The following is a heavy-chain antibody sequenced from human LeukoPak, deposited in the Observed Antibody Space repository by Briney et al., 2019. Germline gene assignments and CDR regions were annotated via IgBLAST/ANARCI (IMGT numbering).Heavy chain of an antibody. CDR1: VYTFTRYY. D-gene: IGHD3-22*01. J-gene: IGHJ5*02. CDR3: ARGKSGIVVVTGLNWFAP. CDR2: MCPRRWDT. Sequence: GAVRVSRMASVYTFTRYYIDGVGQASGRGGEGVGWMCPRRWDTGYAQKREGGVTPTRSTSISTAYMELSRLRSEDTDVYYCARGKSGIVVVTGLNWFAPWGQGTLVTVSS. V-gene: IGHV1-8*01.